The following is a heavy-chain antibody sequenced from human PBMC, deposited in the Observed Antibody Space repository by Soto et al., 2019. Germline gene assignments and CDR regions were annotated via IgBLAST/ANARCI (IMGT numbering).Heavy chain of an antibody. J-gene: IGHJ6*02. CDR2: ISGSGGST. CDR3: AKGLREQWTRYYYYGMDV. Sequence: PGGSLRLSCAASGFTFSSYAMSWVRQAPGKGLEWVSAISGSGGSTYYADSVKGRFTISRDNSKNTLYLQMNSLRAEDTAVYYCAKGLREQWTRYYYYGMDVWGQGTTVTVSS. V-gene: IGHV3-23*01. CDR1: GFTFSSYA. D-gene: IGHD6-19*01.